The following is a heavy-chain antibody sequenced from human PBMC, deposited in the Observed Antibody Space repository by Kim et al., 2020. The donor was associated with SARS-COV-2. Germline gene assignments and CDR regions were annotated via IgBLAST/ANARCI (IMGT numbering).Heavy chain of an antibody. D-gene: IGHD2-2*01. CDR3: ARGRAYCTSITSCYVDY. V-gene: IGHV5-51*01. Sequence: GESLKISCKGSGYSFTSYWIAWVRQTPGKGPEWMGIIYPGDSDTTYSPSFQRQVTISADKSITTAYLHWSTLKASDTAMYFCARGRAYCTSITSCYVDYW. CDR2: IYPGDSDT. J-gene: IGHJ4*01. CDR1: GYSFTSYW.